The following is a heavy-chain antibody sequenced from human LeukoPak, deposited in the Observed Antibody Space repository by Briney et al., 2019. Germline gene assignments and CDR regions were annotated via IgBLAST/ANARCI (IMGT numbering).Heavy chain of an antibody. CDR1: GGSISSYY. D-gene: IGHD3-10*01. V-gene: IGHV4-4*07. CDR3: ARDGPFYSSGSFDY. CDR2: IYTSGST. Sequence: SETLSLTCTVSGGSISSYYWSWIRQPAGKGLEWIGRIYTSGSTNYNPSLKSRVTISVDKSKNQFSLKLSSVTAADTAVYYCARDGPFYSSGSFDYWGQGTLVTVSS. J-gene: IGHJ4*02.